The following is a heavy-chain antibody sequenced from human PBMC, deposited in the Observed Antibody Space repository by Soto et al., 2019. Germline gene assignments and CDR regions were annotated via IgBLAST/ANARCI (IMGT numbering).Heavy chain of an antibody. CDR2: ISHSGRT. J-gene: IGHJ3*02. CDR1: GGSFSGHY. CDR3: ARVERGTATTVVDAFDI. V-gene: IGHV4-34*01. D-gene: IGHD1-1*01. Sequence: SETLSLTCAVYGGSFSGHYWSWIRQPPGKGLEWIGEISHSGRTNYNPSLKSRVTISIDMSRNHFSLKLSSVTAADTALYYCARVERGTATTVVDAFDIWGQGTMVTVSS.